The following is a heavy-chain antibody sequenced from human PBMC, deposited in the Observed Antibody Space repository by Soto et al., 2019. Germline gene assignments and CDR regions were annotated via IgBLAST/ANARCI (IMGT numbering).Heavy chain of an antibody. J-gene: IGHJ4*02. CDR2: IWHDGSNK. CDR3: ARDPYSAGPNYFDY. Sequence: GGSLRLSCAASGFVFSDYGMHWVRQAPGKGLEWVAVIWHDGSNKYYADSVRGRFTMSRDNSKNTLYLQMSSLRAEDTAVYCCARDPYSAGPNYFDYWGQGTLVTVSS. D-gene: IGHD6-13*01. CDR1: GFVFSDYG. V-gene: IGHV3-33*01.